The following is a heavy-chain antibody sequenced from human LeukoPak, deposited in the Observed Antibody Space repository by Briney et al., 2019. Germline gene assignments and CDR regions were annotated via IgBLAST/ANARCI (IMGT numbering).Heavy chain of an antibody. J-gene: IGHJ4*02. V-gene: IGHV3-23*01. D-gene: IGHD6-13*01. Sequence: PGGSLRLSCAASGFTFSSYAMSWVRQAPGKGLEWVSAISGSGGSTYYADSVKGRFTISRDNSKNTLYLQMNSLRAEDTAVYYCAKGHPEEYSSSWYGDYWGQGTLVTVSS. CDR3: AKGHPEEYSSSWYGDY. CDR2: ISGSGGST. CDR1: GFTFSSYA.